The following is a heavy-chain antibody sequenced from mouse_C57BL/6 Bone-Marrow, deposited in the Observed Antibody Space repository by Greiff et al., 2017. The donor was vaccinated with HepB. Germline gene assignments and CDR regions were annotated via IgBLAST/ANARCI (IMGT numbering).Heavy chain of an antibody. V-gene: IGHV1-15*01. CDR3: TRPYYYGSSPYY. CDR1: GYTFTDYE. J-gene: IGHJ2*01. D-gene: IGHD1-1*01. Sequence: QVHVKQSGAELVRPGASVTLSCKASGYTFTDYEMHWVKQTPVHGLEWIGAIDPETGGTAYNQKFKGKAILTADKSSSTAYMELRSLTSEDSAVYYCTRPYYYGSSPYYWGQGTTLTVSS. CDR2: IDPETGGT.